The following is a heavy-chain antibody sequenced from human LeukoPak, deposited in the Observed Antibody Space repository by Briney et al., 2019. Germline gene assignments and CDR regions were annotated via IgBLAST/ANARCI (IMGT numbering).Heavy chain of an antibody. Sequence: GGSLRLSCAASGFTFSNAWMNWVRQAPGKGLEWAGRIKSKTDGGTTDYAAPVKGRFTISRDDSKNTLYLQMNSLKTEDTAVYYCTLYYYDSSGYFDYWGQGTLVTVSS. CDR1: GFTFSNAW. V-gene: IGHV3-15*07. J-gene: IGHJ4*02. CDR2: IKSKTDGGTT. D-gene: IGHD3-22*01. CDR3: TLYYYDSSGYFDY.